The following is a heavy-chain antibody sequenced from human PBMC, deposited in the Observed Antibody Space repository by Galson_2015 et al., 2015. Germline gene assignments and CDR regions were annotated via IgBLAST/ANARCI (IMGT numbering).Heavy chain of an antibody. CDR2: INPSGGNT. CDR3: ATRRPCSGGTCYGLDA. Sequence: SVKVSCKASGNTFPNYYIHWLRQAPGQGLEWMGAINPSGGNTIYAQKFQGRVTMTRDTSTSVVYMGLSSQTSEDAAVYYCATRRPCSGGTCYGLDAWGQGTTVTVSS. CDR1: GNTFPNYY. J-gene: IGHJ6*02. D-gene: IGHD2-15*01. V-gene: IGHV1-46*01.